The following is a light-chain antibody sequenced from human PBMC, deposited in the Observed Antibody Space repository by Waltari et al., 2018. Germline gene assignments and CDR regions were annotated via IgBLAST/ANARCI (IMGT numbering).Light chain of an antibody. V-gene: IGKV3-15*01. CDR3: HQYNKWPYT. J-gene: IGKJ2*01. CDR2: GAS. Sequence: EVVLTQSPDTLSVFAGERSTLSCRASQSVGRNLAWYQQKPGQAPRLLIYGASIRATGVTGRFSGSGSGTEFTLIISSLQSEDCAVYYCHQYNKWPYTFGRGTRLEIK. CDR1: QSVGRN.